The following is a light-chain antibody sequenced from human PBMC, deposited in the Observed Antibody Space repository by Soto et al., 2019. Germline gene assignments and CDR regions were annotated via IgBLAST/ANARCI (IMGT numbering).Light chain of an antibody. V-gene: IGLV2-23*02. J-gene: IGLJ3*02. CDR2: AVT. CDR1: SSDVGSYNL. CDR3: CSYAGSSTWV. Sequence: QSVLTQPASVSGSPGQSITISCTGNSSDVGSYNLFSWYQQHPGKTPKLMISAVTKRPSGISARFSGSKSGNTASLTISGLQAEDESDYSCCSYAGSSTWVFGGGTKLTVL.